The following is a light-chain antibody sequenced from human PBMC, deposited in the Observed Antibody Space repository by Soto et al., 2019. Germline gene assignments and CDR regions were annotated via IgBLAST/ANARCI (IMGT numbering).Light chain of an antibody. J-gene: IGKJ2*01. CDR2: GAS. CDR3: QQYGSSPMYT. CDR1: QSVSSSY. V-gene: IGKV3-20*01. Sequence: EIVLTQSPGTLSLSPGERATLSCRASQSVSSSYLAWYQQKPGQAPRLLIYGASGRATGIPDRFSGSGSGTDFTLTISRVEPEDFAVYYCQQYGSSPMYTFGQGTKLEI.